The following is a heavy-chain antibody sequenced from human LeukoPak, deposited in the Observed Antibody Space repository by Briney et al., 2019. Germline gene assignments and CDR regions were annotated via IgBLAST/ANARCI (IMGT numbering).Heavy chain of an antibody. Sequence: SETLSLTCTVSGGSISSSSYYWGWIRQPPGKGLEWIGSIYYSGSTYYNPSLKSRVTISVDTSKNQFSLKLSSVTAADTAVYYCARHRGYYSSSYDYWGQGTLVTVSS. CDR3: ARHRGYYSSSYDY. D-gene: IGHD6-13*01. J-gene: IGHJ4*02. CDR2: IYYSGST. V-gene: IGHV4-39*01. CDR1: GGSISSSSYY.